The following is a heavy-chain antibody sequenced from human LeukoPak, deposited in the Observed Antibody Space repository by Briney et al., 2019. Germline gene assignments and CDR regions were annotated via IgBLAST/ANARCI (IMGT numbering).Heavy chain of an antibody. J-gene: IGHJ6*03. CDR3: ARGPPRGKYYYMDV. V-gene: IGHV3-13*01. CDR2: NGTASDT. D-gene: IGHD1-1*01. CDR1: GFTFSSFD. Sequence: PGGSLRLSCAASGFTFSSFDMHWVRQPTGQGLEWVSTNGTASDTYYPGSVEGRFTLSRDNAKNSLYLQMNSLTAGDTAVYYCARGPPRGKYYYMDVWGKGTTVTVSS.